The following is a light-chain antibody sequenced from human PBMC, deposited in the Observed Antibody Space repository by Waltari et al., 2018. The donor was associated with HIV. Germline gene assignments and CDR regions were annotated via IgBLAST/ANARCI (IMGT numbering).Light chain of an antibody. Sequence: QSVLTPPPSVSGAPGQRVTLSCTGSSPHIWPGYDAHCYQQLPGAAPKLLIYGSEYRPSGVPDRFAGSRSGSAASLAITGLQAEDEADYYCQSYDSSLSDWVFGGGTKLTVL. CDR3: QSYDSSLSDWV. CDR2: GSE. V-gene: IGLV1-40*01. CDR1: SPHIWPGYD. J-gene: IGLJ3*02.